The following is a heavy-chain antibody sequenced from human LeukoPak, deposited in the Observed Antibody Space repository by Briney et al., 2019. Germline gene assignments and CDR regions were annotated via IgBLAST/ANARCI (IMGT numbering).Heavy chain of an antibody. J-gene: IGHJ3*02. V-gene: IGHV1-69*01. CDR2: IIPIFGTA. CDR3: ARDLAHYDFWSLAFDI. CDR1: GGTFSSYA. Sequence: GASVKVSCKASGGTFSSYAISWVRQAPGQGLEWMGGIIPIFGTANYAQKSQGRVTITADESTSTAYMELSSLRSEDTAVYYCARDLAHYDFWSLAFDIWGQGTMVTVSS. D-gene: IGHD3-3*01.